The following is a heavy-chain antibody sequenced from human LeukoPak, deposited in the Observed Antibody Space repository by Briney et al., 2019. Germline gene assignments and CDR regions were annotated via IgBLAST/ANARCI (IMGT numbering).Heavy chain of an antibody. Sequence: GGSLRLSCAASGFTFSSYAMSWVRQAPGKGLEWVSAISGSGGSTYYADSVKGRFTISRDNSKNTLYLQMNRLRAEDTAVYYCAKCSSSSPYYYYGMDVWGQGTTVTVSS. J-gene: IGHJ6*02. V-gene: IGHV3-23*01. CDR3: AKCSSSSPYYYYGMDV. CDR1: GFTFSSYA. CDR2: ISGSGGST. D-gene: IGHD6-6*01.